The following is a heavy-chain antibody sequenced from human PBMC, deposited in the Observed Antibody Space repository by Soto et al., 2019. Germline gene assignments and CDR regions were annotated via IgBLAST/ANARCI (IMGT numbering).Heavy chain of an antibody. Sequence: PWETLSLTCTVSGGSISSSSYYWGWIRQPPGKGLEWIGSIYYSGSTYYNPSLKSRVTISVDTSKNQFSLKLSSVTAADTAVYYCASLHYYDSSGYYLVYYYYGMDVWGQGTTVTVSS. J-gene: IGHJ6*02. CDR1: GGSISSSSYY. CDR3: ASLHYYDSSGYYLVYYYYGMDV. V-gene: IGHV4-39*01. D-gene: IGHD3-22*01. CDR2: IYYSGST.